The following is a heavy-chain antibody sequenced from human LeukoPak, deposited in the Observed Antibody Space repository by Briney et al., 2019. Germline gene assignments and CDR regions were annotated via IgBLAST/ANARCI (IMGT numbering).Heavy chain of an antibody. CDR2: INHSGST. CDR1: GGSFSGYY. D-gene: IGHD7-27*01. Sequence: SETLPLTCAVYGGSFSGYYWGWIRQPPGKGLEWIGEINHSGSTNSNPSLKSRVTISVDTSKNQFSLKLSSVTAADTAVYYCASLGIDDYWGQGTLVTVSS. J-gene: IGHJ4*02. V-gene: IGHV4-34*01. CDR3: ASLGIDDY.